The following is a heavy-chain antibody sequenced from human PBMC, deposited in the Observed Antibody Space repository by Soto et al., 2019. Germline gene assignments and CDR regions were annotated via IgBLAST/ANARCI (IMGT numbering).Heavy chain of an antibody. CDR3: AKGEVLFLEWVHGDLFSD. CDR2: ISYDGSNK. J-gene: IGHJ4*02. D-gene: IGHD3-3*01. V-gene: IGHV3-30*18. CDR1: EFTLSSYG. Sequence: VRHSCADSEFTLSSYGRHWVRQASGKGLEWVAVISYDGSNKYYADSVKGRFTISRDNSKNTLYLQMNSMRAEDTAAYYCAKGEVLFLEWVHGDLFSDWGQRSPVT.